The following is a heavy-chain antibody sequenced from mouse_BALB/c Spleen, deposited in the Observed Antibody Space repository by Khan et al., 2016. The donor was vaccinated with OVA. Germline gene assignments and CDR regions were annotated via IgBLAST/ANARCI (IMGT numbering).Heavy chain of an antibody. Sequence: QVRLQQSGAELMKPGASVKISCKATGYTFSGYWLEWVKQRPGHGLEWIGEILPGSGSRNHNEKFKGKATFTADISSKTTYLQLSSLTSEDSAVYDCARVNYGSRDYFDDWGQGTTLTVSS. J-gene: IGHJ2*01. CDR3: ARVNYGSRDYFDD. D-gene: IGHD1-1*01. V-gene: IGHV1-9*01. CDR1: GYTFSGYW. CDR2: ILPGSGSR.